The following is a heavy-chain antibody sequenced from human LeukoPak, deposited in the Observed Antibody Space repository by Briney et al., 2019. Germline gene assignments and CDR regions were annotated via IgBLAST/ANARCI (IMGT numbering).Heavy chain of an antibody. Sequence: ASVKVSCKASGYTFTSYGISWVRQAPGQGLEWMGWISAYNGNTNYAQKLQGRVTMTTDTSTSTAYMELRSLRSDDTAVYYCARDPGIAVAGTIDYWGQGTLVTVSS. D-gene: IGHD6-19*01. CDR3: ARDPGIAVAGTIDY. V-gene: IGHV1-18*01. CDR2: ISAYNGNT. J-gene: IGHJ4*02. CDR1: GYTFTSYG.